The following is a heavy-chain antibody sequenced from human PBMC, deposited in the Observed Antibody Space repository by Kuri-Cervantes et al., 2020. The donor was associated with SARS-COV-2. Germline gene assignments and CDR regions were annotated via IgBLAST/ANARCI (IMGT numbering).Heavy chain of an antibody. CDR2: ISYDGSNK. D-gene: IGHD1-26*01. J-gene: IGHJ4*02. V-gene: IGHV3-30*18. CDR3: AKGSATSV. Sequence: LSLTCAASGFTFSSYGMPWVRQAPGKGLEWVAVISYDGSNKYYADSVKGRFTISRDNSKNTLYLQMNSLRAEDTAVYYCAKGSATSVWGQGTLVTVSS. CDR1: GFTFSSYG.